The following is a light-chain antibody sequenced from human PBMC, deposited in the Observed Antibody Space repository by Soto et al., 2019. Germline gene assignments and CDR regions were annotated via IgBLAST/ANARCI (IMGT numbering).Light chain of an antibody. CDR3: QSYDSSLSAWV. Sequence: QSVLTQPPSVSGAPGQRVTISCTGSSSNIGAGYDVHWYQQLPGTAPKLLIYGNSNRPSGVPDRFSGSKSGTSASLAITGLQAEDEADYYCQSYDSSLSAWVFRVGTKLTVL. J-gene: IGLJ3*02. CDR1: SSNIGAGYD. V-gene: IGLV1-40*01. CDR2: GNS.